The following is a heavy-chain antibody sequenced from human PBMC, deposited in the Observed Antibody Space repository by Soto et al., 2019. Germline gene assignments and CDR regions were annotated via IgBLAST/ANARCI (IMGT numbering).Heavy chain of an antibody. V-gene: IGHV1-8*01. CDR3: GRGVDDGVDV. CDR2: MSPNSGAT. CDR1: GYTFTSYD. J-gene: IGHJ6*02. Sequence: QVQLVQSGAEVTKPGASVKVSCKASGYTFTSYDINWVRQATGQGLEWMGWMSPNSGATGYAQKFQGRVTMTRDPSISRAYVELSTVNSEATAIYNCGRGVDDGVDVWGQGTTVTVSS.